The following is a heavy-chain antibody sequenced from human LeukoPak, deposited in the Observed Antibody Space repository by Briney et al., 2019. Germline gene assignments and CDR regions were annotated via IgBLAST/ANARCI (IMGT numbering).Heavy chain of an antibody. V-gene: IGHV1-58*01. CDR2: IVVGSGNT. D-gene: IGHD3-9*01. Sequence: SVKVSCKASGFTFTSSAVQWVRQARGQRLEWIGWIVVGSGNTNYAQKFQERVTITRDMSTSTAYMELSSLRSEDTAVYYCAAAGIQEGRYWLESTVGDAFDIWGQGTMVTVSS. CDR1: GFTFTSSA. J-gene: IGHJ3*02. CDR3: AAAGIQEGRYWLESTVGDAFDI.